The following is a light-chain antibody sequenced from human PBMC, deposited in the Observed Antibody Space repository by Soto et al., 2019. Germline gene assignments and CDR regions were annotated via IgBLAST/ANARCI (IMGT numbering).Light chain of an antibody. CDR3: SSHAGSTNFVV. Sequence: QSALTQPPYASGSPGQSVTISCTGTSSDIGGYNYVSWYQQHPGKAPKLMIYELSKRPSGVPDRFSGSKSGNTASLTVSGLQAEDEADYYCSSHAGSTNFVVFGGGTKVTVL. CDR2: ELS. J-gene: IGLJ2*01. CDR1: SSDIGGYNY. V-gene: IGLV2-8*01.